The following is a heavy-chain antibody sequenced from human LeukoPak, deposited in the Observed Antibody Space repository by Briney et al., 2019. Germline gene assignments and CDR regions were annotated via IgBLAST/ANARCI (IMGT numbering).Heavy chain of an antibody. Sequence: PGGSLRLSCAASGFTFSSYWMHWVRQAPGKGLVWVSRINSDGSSTSYADSVKGRFTISRDNAKNTLYLQMNSLRAEDTAVYYCAREYYDILTGYIENAFDIWGQGTMVTVSS. D-gene: IGHD3-9*01. CDR1: GFTFSSYW. CDR2: INSDGSST. CDR3: AREYYDILTGYIENAFDI. V-gene: IGHV3-74*01. J-gene: IGHJ3*02.